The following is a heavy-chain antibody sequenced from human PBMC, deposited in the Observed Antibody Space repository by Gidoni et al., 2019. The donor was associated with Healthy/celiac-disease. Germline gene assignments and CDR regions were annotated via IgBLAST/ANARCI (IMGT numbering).Heavy chain of an antibody. CDR3: ARKGVGATACDI. CDR1: GGSISSGGYY. J-gene: IGHJ3*02. CDR2: IYYSGGT. D-gene: IGHD1-26*01. V-gene: IGHV4-31*03. Sequence: QVQLQESGPGLVKPSQTLSLTCTVSGGSISSGGYYWSWIRQHPGKGLEWIGYIYYSGGTYYNPSLKSRVTISVDTSKNQFSLKLSSVTAADTAVYYCARKGVGATACDIWGQGTMVTVSS.